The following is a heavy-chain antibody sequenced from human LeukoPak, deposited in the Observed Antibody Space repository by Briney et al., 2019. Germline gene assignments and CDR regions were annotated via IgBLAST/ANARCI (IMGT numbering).Heavy chain of an antibody. D-gene: IGHD2-21*02. Sequence: SETLSLTCAVYGGSFSGYYWSWIRQPPGKGLEWIGEINHSGSTNYNPSLKSRVTISVDTSKNQFSLKLSSVTAADTAVYYCARANCGGDCYRGWFDPWGQGTLVTVSS. CDR1: GGSFSGYY. CDR3: ARANCGGDCYRGWFDP. V-gene: IGHV4-34*01. CDR2: INHSGST. J-gene: IGHJ5*02.